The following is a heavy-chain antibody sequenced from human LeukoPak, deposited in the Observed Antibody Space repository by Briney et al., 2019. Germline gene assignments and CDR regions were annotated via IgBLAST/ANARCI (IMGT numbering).Heavy chain of an antibody. CDR1: GFTFSSYA. J-gene: IGHJ4*02. CDR3: ARDGEMTTVTTTGY. CDR2: ISYDGSNK. V-gene: IGHV3-30-3*01. Sequence: PGGSLRLSCAASGFTFSSYAMHWVRQAPGKGLEWVAVISYDGSNKYYADSVKGRFTISRDNSKNTLYLQMNSLRAVDTAVYYCARDGEMTTVTTTGYWGQGTLVTVSS. D-gene: IGHD4-17*01.